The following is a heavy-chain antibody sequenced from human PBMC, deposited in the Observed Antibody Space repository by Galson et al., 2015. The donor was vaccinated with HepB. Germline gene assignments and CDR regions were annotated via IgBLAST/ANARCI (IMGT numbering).Heavy chain of an antibody. CDR3: TSVADLGWFDP. CDR2: IRGKANSYAT. CDR1: GFTFSGSA. V-gene: IGHV3-73*01. Sequence: SLRLSCAASGFTFSGSAMHWVRQASGKGLEWVGRIRGKANSYATAYAASVKGRFTIDREYSKNTGYMQMNSLKTEGTAVYYCTSVADLGWFDPWGQGTLVTVSS. D-gene: IGHD2-15*01. J-gene: IGHJ5*02.